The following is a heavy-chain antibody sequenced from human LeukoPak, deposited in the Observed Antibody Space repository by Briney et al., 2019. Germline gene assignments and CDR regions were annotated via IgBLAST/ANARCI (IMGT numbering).Heavy chain of an antibody. Sequence: ASVKVSCKPSGYTFTGYYMHWVRQAPGQGLEWMGWINPNSGGTNYAQKFQGRVTMTRDTSISTAYMELSRLRSDDTAVYYCATARYNWNDGYYFDYWGQGTLVTVSS. CDR3: ATARYNWNDGYYFDY. CDR1: GYTFTGYY. J-gene: IGHJ4*02. CDR2: INPNSGGT. D-gene: IGHD1-1*01. V-gene: IGHV1-2*02.